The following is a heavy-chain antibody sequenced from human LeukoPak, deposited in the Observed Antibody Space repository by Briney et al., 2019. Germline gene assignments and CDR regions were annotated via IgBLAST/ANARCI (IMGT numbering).Heavy chain of an antibody. CDR2: INHSGST. CDR3: ARPYSVAGLYYFDY. CDR1: GGSFSGYY. J-gene: IGHJ4*02. D-gene: IGHD6-19*01. Sequence: SETLSLTCAVYGGSFSGYYWSWIRQPPGKGLEWIGEINHSGSTNYNPSLKSRVTISVDTSKNQFSLKLSSVTAADTAVYYCARPYSVAGLYYFDYWGQRTLVTVSS. V-gene: IGHV4-34*01.